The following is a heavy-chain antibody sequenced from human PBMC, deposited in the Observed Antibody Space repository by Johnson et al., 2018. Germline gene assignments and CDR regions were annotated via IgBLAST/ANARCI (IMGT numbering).Heavy chain of an antibody. V-gene: IGHV3-30-3*01. CDR3: ARLWAYCGGDCLDAFDI. CDR2: ISYDGSNK. J-gene: IGHJ3*02. Sequence: VQLVESGGGVVQPGRSLRLSCAASGFTFSSYAMHWVRQAPGKGLEWVAVISYDGSNKYYADSVKGRFTTSRDNSKNTLYLKMKSLRDEEKAVYYCARLWAYCGGDCLDAFDIWGQGTMVTVSS. CDR1: GFTFSSYA. D-gene: IGHD2-21*02.